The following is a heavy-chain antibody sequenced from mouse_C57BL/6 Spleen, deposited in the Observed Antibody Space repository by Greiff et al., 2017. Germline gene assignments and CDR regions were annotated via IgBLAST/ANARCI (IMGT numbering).Heavy chain of an antibody. CDR1: GFNIKDDY. CDR2: IDPENGDT. Sequence: VQLQQSGAELVRPGASVKLSCTASGFNIKDDYMHWVKQRPEQGLEWIGWIDPENGDTEYASKFQGKATITADTSSNTAYLQLSSLTSEDTAVYYCTTLYYYDSSYHAMDYWGQGTSVTVSS. D-gene: IGHD1-1*01. J-gene: IGHJ4*01. CDR3: TTLYYYDSSYHAMDY. V-gene: IGHV14-4*01.